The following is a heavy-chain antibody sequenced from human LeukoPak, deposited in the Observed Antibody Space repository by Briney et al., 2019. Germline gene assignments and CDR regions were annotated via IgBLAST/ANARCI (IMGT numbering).Heavy chain of an antibody. Sequence: LPGRSLRLSCAASGFTFSSYEMNWVRQAPGKGLEWVSYISSSGGTIYYADSVKGRFTISRDNAKNSLYLQMNSLRAEDTAVYYCARDYEQLVPFDYWGQGTLVTVSS. CDR3: ARDYEQLVPFDY. J-gene: IGHJ4*02. CDR1: GFTFSSYE. V-gene: IGHV3-48*03. D-gene: IGHD6-6*01. CDR2: ISSSGGTI.